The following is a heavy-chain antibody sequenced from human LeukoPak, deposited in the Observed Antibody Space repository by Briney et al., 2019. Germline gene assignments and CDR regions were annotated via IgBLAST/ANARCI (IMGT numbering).Heavy chain of an antibody. V-gene: IGHV3-23*01. Sequence: SGGSLRLSCAASGFTFSSYAMSWVRQAPGKGLEWVSAISGSGGSTYYADSVKGRFTISRDNSKNTLYLQMNSLRAEDTAVYYCAKDGYYGSGYDYFDYWGQGTLVTVSS. J-gene: IGHJ4*02. CDR3: AKDGYYGSGYDYFDY. D-gene: IGHD3-10*01. CDR2: ISGSGGST. CDR1: GFTFSSYA.